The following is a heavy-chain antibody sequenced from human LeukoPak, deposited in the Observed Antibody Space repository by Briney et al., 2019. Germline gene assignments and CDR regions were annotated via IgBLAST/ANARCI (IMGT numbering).Heavy chain of an antibody. Sequence: ASVKVSCKASGYTFTSYGISWVRQAPGQGLEWMGWISAYNGNTNYAQKFQGRVTITADKSTSTAYMELSSLRSEDTAVYYCARIGTVVTNYYYGMDVWGQGTTVTVSS. D-gene: IGHD4-23*01. V-gene: IGHV1-18*01. J-gene: IGHJ6*02. CDR3: ARIGTVVTNYYYGMDV. CDR1: GYTFTSYG. CDR2: ISAYNGNT.